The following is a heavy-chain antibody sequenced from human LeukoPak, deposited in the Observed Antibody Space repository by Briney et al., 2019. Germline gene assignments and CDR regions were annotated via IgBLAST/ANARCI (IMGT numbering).Heavy chain of an antibody. CDR3: ASTDYYDSRGYGGSFAI. D-gene: IGHD3-22*01. CDR2: IIPMFDTP. CDR1: GGTFSNYA. Sequence: SVRVSCKASGGTFSNYAISWVRQAPGQGLEWMGGIIPMFDTPIYAQKFQGRVTITADESTSTVYMELSSLRSEDTAVYFCASTDYYDSRGYGGSFAIWGQGTMVTVSS. V-gene: IGHV1-69*13. J-gene: IGHJ3*02.